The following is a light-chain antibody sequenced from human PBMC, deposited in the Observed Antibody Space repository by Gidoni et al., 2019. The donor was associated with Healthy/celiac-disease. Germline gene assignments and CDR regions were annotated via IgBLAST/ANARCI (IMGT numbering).Light chain of an antibody. Sequence: DIQMTKSPSSLSASVGDRVTITCRASQSISSYLNWYQQNPGKAPKLLIYAASSLQSGVPSRFSGSGSGTDFTLTISSLQPEDFATYYCQQSYSTPRTFGQXTKLEIK. CDR3: QQSYSTPRT. CDR1: QSISSY. CDR2: AAS. V-gene: IGKV1-39*01. J-gene: IGKJ2*01.